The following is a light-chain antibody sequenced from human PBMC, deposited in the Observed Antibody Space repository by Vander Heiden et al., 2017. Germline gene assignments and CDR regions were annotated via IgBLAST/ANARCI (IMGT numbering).Light chain of an antibody. J-gene: IGLJ2*01. CDR3: QSYDSSLSGPV. CDR2: GNR. Sequence: QSVLTQPPSLSGAPGPRVTISCTGSRSNIGAGYDVHWYQQFPGTAPKLLMYGNRLRPSGGPDRFAGSKSGTSASLAITGLQAEDEADYYCQSYDSSLSGPVFGGGTKLTVL. CDR1: RSNIGAGYD. V-gene: IGLV1-40*01.